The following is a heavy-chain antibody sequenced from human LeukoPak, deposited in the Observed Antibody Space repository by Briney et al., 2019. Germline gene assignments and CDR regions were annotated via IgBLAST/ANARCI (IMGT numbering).Heavy chain of an antibody. V-gene: IGHV7-4-1*02. J-gene: IGHJ4*02. CDR1: GYTFNTYA. D-gene: IGHD1-1*01. Sequence: ASVNVSCKASGYTFNTYAMNWVRQAPGQGLQWMGWINTNTGNPTYAQGFTGRFVFSLDTSVSTAYLQISSLKAEDTAVYYCARGIGNERRVYWGQGTLVTVSS. CDR2: INTNTGNP. CDR3: ARGIGNERRVY.